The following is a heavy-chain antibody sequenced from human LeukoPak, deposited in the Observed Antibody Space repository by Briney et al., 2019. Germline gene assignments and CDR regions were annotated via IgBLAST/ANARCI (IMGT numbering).Heavy chain of an antibody. J-gene: IGHJ3*02. CDR3: ARGQRGYSGYLDAFDI. CDR1: GYTFTSYG. Sequence: SVKVSCKASGYTFTSYGISWVRQAPGQGLEWMGGIIPIFGTANYAQKFQGRVTITADESTSTAYMELSSLRSEDTAVYYCARGQRGYSGYLDAFDIWGQGTMVTVSS. CDR2: IIPIFGTA. V-gene: IGHV1-69*13. D-gene: IGHD5-12*01.